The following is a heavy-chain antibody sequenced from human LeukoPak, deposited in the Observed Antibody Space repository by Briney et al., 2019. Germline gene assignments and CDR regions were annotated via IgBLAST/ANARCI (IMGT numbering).Heavy chain of an antibody. CDR1: GFTFSSYG. D-gene: IGHD6-13*01. Sequence: GGSLRLSCAASGFTFSSYGMHWVRQAPGKGLEWVAFIRYDGSNKYYADSVKGRFTISRDNSKNTLYLQMNSLRAEDTAVYYCAKDGYSSSWPPGWYYYYYYMDVWGKGTTVTVSS. J-gene: IGHJ6*03. CDR2: IRYDGSNK. CDR3: AKDGYSSSWPPGWYYYYYYMDV. V-gene: IGHV3-30*02.